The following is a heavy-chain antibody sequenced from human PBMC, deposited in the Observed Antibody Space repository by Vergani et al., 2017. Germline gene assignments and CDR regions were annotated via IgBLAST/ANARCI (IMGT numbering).Heavy chain of an antibody. CDR1: GFTFSSYG. V-gene: IGHV3-33*01. Sequence: VQLVESGGGVVQPGRSLRLSCAASGFTFSSYGMHWVRQAPGKGLEWVAVIWYDGSNKYYADSVKGRFTISRDNSKNTLYLQMNSLRAEDTAVYYCARNIDTAMVIYYYYGMDVWGQGTTVTVSS. CDR3: ARNIDTAMVIYYYYGMDV. D-gene: IGHD5-18*01. CDR2: IWYDGSNK. J-gene: IGHJ6*02.